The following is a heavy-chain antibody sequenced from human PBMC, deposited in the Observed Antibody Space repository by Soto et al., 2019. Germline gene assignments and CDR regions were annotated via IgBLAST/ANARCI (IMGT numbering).Heavy chain of an antibody. J-gene: IGHJ5*02. CDR1: GGSVSSGSYY. CDR2: FYYSGST. D-gene: IGHD6-19*01. CDR3: AGAHPRRGIAVTAGWFDP. Sequence: QVQLQESGPGLVKTSENLSLTCTVSGGSVSSGSYYWSWLRQPPGKRLEWIGYFYYSGSTNYNTSLNSLVTISLDTSMNQFSLKLSSVTAADTAVYYWAGAHPRRGIAVTAGWFDPWGQGTLVTVSS. V-gene: IGHV4-61*01.